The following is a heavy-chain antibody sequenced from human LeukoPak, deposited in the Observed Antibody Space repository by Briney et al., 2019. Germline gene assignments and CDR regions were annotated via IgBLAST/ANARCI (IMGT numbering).Heavy chain of an antibody. CDR3: ARGRPPPTTMIRGANYYFDY. Sequence: SQTLSLTCAVSGGSISSGGYSWSWIRQPPGKGLEWIGYIYHSGSTYYNPSLKSRVTISVDRSKNQFSLKLSSVTAADTAVYYCARGRPPPTTMIRGANYYFDYWGQGTLVTVSS. D-gene: IGHD3-10*01. CDR1: GGSISSGGYS. V-gene: IGHV4-30-2*01. J-gene: IGHJ4*02. CDR2: IYHSGST.